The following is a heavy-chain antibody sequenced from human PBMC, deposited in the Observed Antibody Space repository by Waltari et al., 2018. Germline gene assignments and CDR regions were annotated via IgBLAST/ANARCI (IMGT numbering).Heavy chain of an antibody. V-gene: IGHV4-34*01. CDR3: AAKGRYRGYDTFDY. Sequence: QVQLQQWGAGLLKPSETLSLTCAVYGGSFSGYYWSWIRQPPGKGLEWIGEINHSGSTNYHPSLKSRVTISVDTAKNQFSLKLSSVTAADTAVYYWAAKGRYRGYDTFDYWGQGTLVTVSS. J-gene: IGHJ4*02. CDR2: INHSGST. D-gene: IGHD5-12*01. CDR1: GGSFSGYY.